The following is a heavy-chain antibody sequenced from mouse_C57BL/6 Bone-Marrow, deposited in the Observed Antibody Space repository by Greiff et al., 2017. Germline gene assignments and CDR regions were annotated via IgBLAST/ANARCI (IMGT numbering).Heavy chain of an antibody. Sequence: EVQLQQSGPELVKPGASVKISCKASGYTFTDYYMNWVKQSHGKSLEWIGDINPNNGGTSYNQKFKGKATLTVDKSSSTAYMELRSLTSEDSAVYYCAKKLYGYEYYFDYWGQGTTLTVSS. J-gene: IGHJ2*01. CDR3: AKKLYGYEYYFDY. D-gene: IGHD2-2*01. CDR1: GYTFTDYY. V-gene: IGHV1-26*01. CDR2: INPNNGGT.